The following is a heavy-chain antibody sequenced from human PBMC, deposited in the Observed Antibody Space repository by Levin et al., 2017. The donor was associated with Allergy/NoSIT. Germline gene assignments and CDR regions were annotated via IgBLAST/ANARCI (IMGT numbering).Heavy chain of an antibody. CDR2: IKSKTDGGTT. V-gene: IGHV3-15*01. J-gene: IGHJ4*02. CDR3: TTDPYYYDSSGPDY. D-gene: IGHD3-22*01. Sequence: GESLKISCAASGFTFSNAWMSWVRQAPGKGLEWVGRIKSKTDGGTTDYAAPVKGRFTISRDDSKNTLYLQMNSLKTEDTAVYYCTTDPYYYDSSGPDYWGQGTLVTVSS. CDR1: GFTFSNAW.